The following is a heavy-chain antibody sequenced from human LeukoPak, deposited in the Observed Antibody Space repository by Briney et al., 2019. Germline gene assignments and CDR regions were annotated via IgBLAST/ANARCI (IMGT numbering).Heavy chain of an antibody. Sequence: PGGSLRLSCAASGFIFSNYGMHWVRQAPGKGLEWVAFIQYNGTNKDYADSVKGRFTISRDNAKNSLYLQMNSLRAEDTAVYFCAREGSDWNYYYYLDVWGKGTTVTISS. CDR3: AREGSDWNYYYYLDV. CDR1: GFIFSNYG. J-gene: IGHJ6*03. D-gene: IGHD6-19*01. V-gene: IGHV3-30*02. CDR2: IQYNGTNK.